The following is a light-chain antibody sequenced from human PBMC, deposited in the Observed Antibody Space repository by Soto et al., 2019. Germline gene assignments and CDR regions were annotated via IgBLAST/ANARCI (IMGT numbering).Light chain of an antibody. CDR2: DAS. CDR1: QDINKN. CDR3: QQYHTSSIT. Sequence: DIQMTQSPSSLSASVGDRVTITCQASQDINKNLIWYQQKPGKAPTLLIYDASTLERGVPSRFSGTGSGTEFTLSIDSLQPDDFATYYCQQYHTSSITFGQGTRLEIK. V-gene: IGKV1-5*01. J-gene: IGKJ5*01.